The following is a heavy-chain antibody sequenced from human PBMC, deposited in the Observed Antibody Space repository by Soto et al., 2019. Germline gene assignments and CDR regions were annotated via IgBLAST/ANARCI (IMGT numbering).Heavy chain of an antibody. Sequence: ASVKVSCKVSGYTLTELSMHWVRQAPGKGLEWMGGFDPEDGETIYAQKFQGRVTMTEDTSTDTAYMELSSLRSEDTAVYYCSTGNGGAVAVDYWGQGTLVTVSS. V-gene: IGHV1-24*01. D-gene: IGHD6-19*01. J-gene: IGHJ4*02. CDR2: FDPEDGET. CDR3: STGNGGAVAVDY. CDR1: GYTLTELS.